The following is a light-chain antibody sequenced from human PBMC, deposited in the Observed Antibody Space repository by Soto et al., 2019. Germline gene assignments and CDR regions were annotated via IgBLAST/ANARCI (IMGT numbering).Light chain of an antibody. CDR1: QSIRTY. CDR2: TAS. CDR3: QQTYSTLNS. V-gene: IGKV1-39*01. J-gene: IGKJ2*03. Sequence: DIQVTQSPSSLSASVGDRVTITCRASQSIRTYLNWYQQRPGKPPKLLIHTASTLQTGVPSRFSGSASGTDFTLTISSLQPEDFATYYCQQTYSTLNSFGQGTKLEIK.